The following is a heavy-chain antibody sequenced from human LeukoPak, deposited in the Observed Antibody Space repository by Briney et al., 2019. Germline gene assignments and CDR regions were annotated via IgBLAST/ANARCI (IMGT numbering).Heavy chain of an antibody. J-gene: IGHJ5*02. D-gene: IGHD3-10*01. Sequence: GGSLRLSCAASAFTFSSYAMSWVRQAPGKGLEWVSAINDVGDRSYYADSVKGRFTISTDNSKNTLYLQMNSLRAEDTAVYYCAKGGSYYTSSWFDPWGQGTLVTVS. V-gene: IGHV3-23*01. CDR1: AFTFSSYA. CDR2: INDVGDRS. CDR3: AKGGSYYTSSWFDP.